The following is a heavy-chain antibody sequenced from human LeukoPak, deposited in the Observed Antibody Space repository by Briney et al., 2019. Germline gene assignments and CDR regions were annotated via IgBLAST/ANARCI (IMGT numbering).Heavy chain of an antibody. CDR2: MNPNSGNT. CDR1: GYTFTSYD. D-gene: IGHD6-19*01. V-gene: IGHV1-8*01. J-gene: IGHJ6*03. CDR3: ARVVAGTVYYYYYYMDV. Sequence: ASVKVSCKASGYTFTSYDINWVRQATGQGLEWMGWMNPNSGNTGYAQKFQGRVTMTRNTSISTAYMELSSLRSEDTAVHYCARVVAGTVYYYYYYMDVWGKGTTVTVSS.